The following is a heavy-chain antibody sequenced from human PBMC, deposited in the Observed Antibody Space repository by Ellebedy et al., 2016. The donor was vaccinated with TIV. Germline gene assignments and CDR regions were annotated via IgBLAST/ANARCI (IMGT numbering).Heavy chain of an antibody. CDR3: ARENGYYFDY. CDR1: GFTLSTYW. Sequence: GESLKISCAASGFTLSTYWMNWVRQAPGKGLEWVASMRQDGREEYFVDSVKGRFTISRDNTKNSRYLQMNSLRAEDTAVYFCARENGYYFDYWGQGTLVIVSS. V-gene: IGHV3-7*01. J-gene: IGHJ4*02. CDR2: MRQDGREE. D-gene: IGHD6-25*01.